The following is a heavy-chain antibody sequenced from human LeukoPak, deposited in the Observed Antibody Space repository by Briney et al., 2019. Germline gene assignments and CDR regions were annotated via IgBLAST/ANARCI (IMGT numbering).Heavy chain of an antibody. CDR3: AKAVGPIMVRGVITSYYYYMDV. CDR2: IRYDGSNK. D-gene: IGHD3-10*01. Sequence: PGGSLRLSCAASGFTFSSYGMHWVRQAPGKGLEWVAFIRYDGSNKYYADSVKGRFTISRDNSKNTLYLQMNSLRAEDTAVYYCAKAVGPIMVRGVITSYYYYMDVWGKGTTVTISS. CDR1: GFTFSSYG. V-gene: IGHV3-30*02. J-gene: IGHJ6*03.